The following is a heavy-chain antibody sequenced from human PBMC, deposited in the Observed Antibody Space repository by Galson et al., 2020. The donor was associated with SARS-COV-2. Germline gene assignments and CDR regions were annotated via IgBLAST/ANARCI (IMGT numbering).Heavy chain of an antibody. CDR2: ISTSGSSI. J-gene: IGHJ6*02. V-gene: IGHV3-48*02. Sequence: GGSLRLSCAASGFTFSIFSMNWVRQAPGKGLEWVSYISTSGSSIYYADSVKGRFTISRDNAQNSMYLQMNSLRDEDTAVYYCARDHLGSYYGMDVWGQGTTVTVSS. CDR3: ARDHLGSYYGMDV. D-gene: IGHD1-26*01. CDR1: GFTFSIFS.